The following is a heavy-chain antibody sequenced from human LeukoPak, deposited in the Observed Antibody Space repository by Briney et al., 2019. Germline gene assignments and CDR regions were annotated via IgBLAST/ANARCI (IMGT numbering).Heavy chain of an antibody. V-gene: IGHV3-11*01. CDR2: ISSSGSTI. CDR3: ARDRSNSRSNGDYYDSSGS. D-gene: IGHD3-22*01. CDR1: GFTFSDYY. Sequence: GWSLRLSCAASGFTFSDYYMSWIRQAPGKGLEWVSYISSSGSTIYYADSVKGRFTISRDNAKNSLYLQMNSLRAEDTAVYYCARDRSNSRSNGDYYDSSGSWGQGTLVTVSS. J-gene: IGHJ5*02.